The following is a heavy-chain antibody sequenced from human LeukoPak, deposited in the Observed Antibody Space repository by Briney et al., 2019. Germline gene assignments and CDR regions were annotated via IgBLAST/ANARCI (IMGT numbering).Heavy chain of an antibody. CDR2: ISSSSSYI. D-gene: IGHD3-10*01. CDR1: GFTFSSYS. CDR3: AKVAKYYYGSETYYFFEH. Sequence: GGSLRLSCAASGFTFSSYSMNWVRQAPGKGLEWISSISSSSSYIYYADSVKGRFTISRDNAKNPLDLQMNSLRVEDTAVYYCAKVAKYYYGSETYYFFEHWGQGTPVTASS. V-gene: IGHV3-21*01. J-gene: IGHJ4*02.